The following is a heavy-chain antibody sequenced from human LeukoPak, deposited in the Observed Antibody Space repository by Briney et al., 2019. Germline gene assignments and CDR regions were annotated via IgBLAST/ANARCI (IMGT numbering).Heavy chain of an antibody. CDR3: ARDPKPTYYYDSSGYTLHAFDI. CDR2: INPNSGGT. D-gene: IGHD3-22*01. J-gene: IGHJ3*02. CDR1: GYTFTGYY. Sequence: GASVKVSCKASGYTFTGYYMHWVRQAPGQGLEWMGWINPNSGGTNYAQKFQGRVTMTRDTSISTAYMELSRLRSDDTAVYYCARDPKPTYYYDSSGYTLHAFDIWGQGTMVTVSS. V-gene: IGHV1-2*02.